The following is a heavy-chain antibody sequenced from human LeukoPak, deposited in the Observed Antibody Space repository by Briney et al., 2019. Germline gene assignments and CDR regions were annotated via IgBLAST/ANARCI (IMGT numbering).Heavy chain of an antibody. CDR1: GVSISSYY. D-gene: IGHD3-10*01. V-gene: IGHV4-39*07. CDR2: IYYSGST. Sequence: SETLSLTCTVSGVSISSYYWGWIRQPPGKGLEWIGSIYYSGSTYYNPSLKSRVTISVDASKNQFSLKLSSVTAADTAVYYCARDPRGEENWFDPWGQGTLVTVSS. CDR3: ARDPRGEENWFDP. J-gene: IGHJ5*02.